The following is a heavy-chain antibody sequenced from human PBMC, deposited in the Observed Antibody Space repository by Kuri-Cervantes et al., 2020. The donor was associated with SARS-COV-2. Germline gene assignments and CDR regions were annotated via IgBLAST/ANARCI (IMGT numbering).Heavy chain of an antibody. CDR2: IYYSGST. V-gene: IGHV4-59*04. J-gene: IGHJ4*02. CDR3: ARSPLWRFPSVYYFDY. D-gene: IGHD1-1*01. Sequence: GSLRLSCTVSGSSISSYYWSWIRQPPGKGLEWIGYIYYSGSTYYNPSLKSRVTISVDTSKNQFSLKLSSVTAADTAVYYCARSPLWRFPSVYYFDYWGQGTLVTVSS. CDR1: GSSISSYY.